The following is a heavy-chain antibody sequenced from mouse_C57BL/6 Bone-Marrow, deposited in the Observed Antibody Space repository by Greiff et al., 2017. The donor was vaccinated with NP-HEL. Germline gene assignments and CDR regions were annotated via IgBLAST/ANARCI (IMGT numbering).Heavy chain of an antibody. CDR3: DREANWDYNYAMDY. CDR2: IDPSGGCT. Sequence: QVQLQQPGAELVMPGASVKLSCKASGYTFTSYWMHWVKQRPGQGLEWIGEIDPSGGCTNYNQKFKGKSTLTVDKSSSTAYMQLSSLTSEDSAVYYGDREANWDYNYAMDYWGQGTAVTVSA. CDR1: GYTFTSYW. J-gene: IGHJ4*01. D-gene: IGHD4-1*01. V-gene: IGHV1-69*01.